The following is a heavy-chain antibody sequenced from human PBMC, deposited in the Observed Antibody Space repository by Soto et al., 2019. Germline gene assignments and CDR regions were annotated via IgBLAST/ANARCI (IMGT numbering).Heavy chain of an antibody. CDR3: AKEGGYCSSTSCYTGYFDY. V-gene: IGHV3-23*01. CDR2: ISGSGGST. CDR1: GFTFSSYA. D-gene: IGHD2-2*02. J-gene: IGHJ4*02. Sequence: EVQLLESGGGLVQPGGSLRLSCAASGFTFSSYAMSWVRQAPGKVLEWVSAISGSGGSTYYADSVKGRFTISRDNSKNTMYLQKNRMRAEDTAVYYCAKEGGYCSSTSCYTGYFDYWGQGSLVTVSS.